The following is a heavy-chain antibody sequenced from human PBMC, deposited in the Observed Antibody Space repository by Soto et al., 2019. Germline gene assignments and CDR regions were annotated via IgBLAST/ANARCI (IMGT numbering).Heavy chain of an antibody. CDR3: ARDRNVLLWFGELLKATDY. V-gene: IGHV3-33*01. J-gene: IGHJ4*02. CDR2: IWYDGSNK. Sequence: GGSLRLSCAASGFTFSSYGMHWVRQAPGKGLEWVAVIWYDGSNKYYADSVKGRLTMSRDNSKKTLYLQMNSLRAEDTAVYYCARDRNVLLWFGELLKATDYWGQGTLVTVSS. CDR1: GFTFSSYG. D-gene: IGHD3-10*01.